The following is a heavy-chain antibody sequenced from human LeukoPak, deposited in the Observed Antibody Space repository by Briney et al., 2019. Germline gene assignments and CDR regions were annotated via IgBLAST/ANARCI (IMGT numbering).Heavy chain of an antibody. Sequence: SETLSLTCAVYGGSFSGYSWSWIRQPPGKGLEWIGYIYYSGSTYYNPSLKSRVTISVDTSKHQFSLKLSSVTAADTAVYYCARGKNTYYYYMDVWGKGTTVTVSS. CDR3: ARGKNTYYYYMDV. V-gene: IGHV4-30-4*07. J-gene: IGHJ6*03. CDR1: GGSFSGYS. CDR2: IYYSGST.